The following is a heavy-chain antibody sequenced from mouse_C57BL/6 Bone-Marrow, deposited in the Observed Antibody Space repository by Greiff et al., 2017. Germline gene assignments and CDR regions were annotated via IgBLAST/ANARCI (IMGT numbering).Heavy chain of an antibody. CDR2: IDPENGDT. D-gene: IGHD1-1*01. V-gene: IGHV14-4*01. J-gene: IGHJ2*01. Sequence: VQLKASGAELVRPGASVKLSCTASGFNIKDDYMHWVKQRPEQGLEWIGWIDPENGDTEYASKFQGKATITADTSSNTAYLQLSSLTSEDTAVYYCTTTITTVHWGQGTTLTVSS. CDR3: TTTITTVH. CDR1: GFNIKDDY.